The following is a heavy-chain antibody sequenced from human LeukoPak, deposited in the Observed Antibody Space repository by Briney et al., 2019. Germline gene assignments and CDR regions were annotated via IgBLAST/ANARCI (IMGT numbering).Heavy chain of an antibody. D-gene: IGHD4-11*01. CDR3: AIRVDYPNAFDI. Sequence: GASVKVSCKASGYTFTAYYMHWVRQAPGQGLEWMGWINPNSGGTNYAQKFQGRVTMTRDTAISTAYMELSRLRSDDTAVYYCAIRVDYPNAFDIWGQGTMVTVSS. CDR2: INPNSGGT. CDR1: GYTFTAYY. J-gene: IGHJ3*02. V-gene: IGHV1-2*02.